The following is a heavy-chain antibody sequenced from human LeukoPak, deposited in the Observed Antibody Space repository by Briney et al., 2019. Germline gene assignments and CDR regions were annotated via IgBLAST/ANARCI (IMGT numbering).Heavy chain of an antibody. Sequence: GGSLRLSCAASGFTFSSYWMSWVRQAPGKGLEWVANIKQDGSEKYYVDSVKGRFTISRDNAKNSLYLQMNSLRAEDTAVYYCARTYCSSTSCYSNDYWGQGTLVTVSS. CDR3: ARTYCSSTSCYSNDY. V-gene: IGHV3-7*01. CDR1: GFTFSSYW. CDR2: IKQDGSEK. D-gene: IGHD2-2*01. J-gene: IGHJ4*02.